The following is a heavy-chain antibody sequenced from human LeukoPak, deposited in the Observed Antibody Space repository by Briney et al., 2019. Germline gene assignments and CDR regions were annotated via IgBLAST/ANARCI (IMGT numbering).Heavy chain of an antibody. CDR2: ISAYNGNT. CDR3: AREARITMVRGVHVNFDY. J-gene: IGHJ4*02. Sequence: ASVKVSCKASGYTFTSYGISWVRQAPGQGLEWMGWISAYNGNTNHAQKLQGRVTMTTDTSTSTAYMELRSLRSDDTAVYYCAREARITMVRGVHVNFDYWGQGTLVTVSS. V-gene: IGHV1-18*04. D-gene: IGHD3-10*01. CDR1: GYTFTSYG.